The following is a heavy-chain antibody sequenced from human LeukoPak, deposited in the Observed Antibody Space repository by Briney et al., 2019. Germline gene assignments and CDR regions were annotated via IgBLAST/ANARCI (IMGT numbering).Heavy chain of an antibody. CDR2: IKQDGSEK. D-gene: IGHD3-9*01. V-gene: IGHV3-7*01. CDR3: ASADVLRYFDWLLYRGEYYYYMDV. Sequence: PGGSLRLSCAASGFTFSSYWMSWVRQAPGKGLEWVANIKQDGSEKYYVDSVKGRFTISRDNAKNSLYLQMNSLRAEDTAVYYCASADVLRYFDWLLYRGEYYYYMDVWGKGTTVTISS. J-gene: IGHJ6*03. CDR1: GFTFSSYW.